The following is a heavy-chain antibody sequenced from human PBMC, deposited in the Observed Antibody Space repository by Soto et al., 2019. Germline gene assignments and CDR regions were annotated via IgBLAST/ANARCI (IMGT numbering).Heavy chain of an antibody. CDR1: GYTFTGYY. D-gene: IGHD1-7*01. J-gene: IGHJ6*02. CDR2: INPNSGGT. V-gene: IGHV1-2*04. CDR3: ARDFQTGTTSSYYYGMDV. Sequence: ASVKVSCKASGYTFTGYYMHWVRQAPGQGLEWMGWINPNSGGTNYAQKFQGWVTMTRDTSISTAYMELSRPRSNDTAVYYCARDFQTGTTSSYYYGMDVWGQGTTVTVSS.